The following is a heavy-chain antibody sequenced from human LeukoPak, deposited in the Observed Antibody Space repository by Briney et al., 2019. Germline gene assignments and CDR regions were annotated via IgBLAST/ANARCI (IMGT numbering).Heavy chain of an antibody. Sequence: GGSLRLSCAASGFTFSSYEMNWVRQAPGKGLEWVSYISSSGSTIYYADSVKGRFTISRDNAKNTLYLQMNSLRAEDTAVYYCARPEWEPWVFDYWGQGTLVTVSS. D-gene: IGHD1-26*01. J-gene: IGHJ4*02. CDR1: GFTFSSYE. V-gene: IGHV3-48*03. CDR2: ISSSGSTI. CDR3: ARPEWEPWVFDY.